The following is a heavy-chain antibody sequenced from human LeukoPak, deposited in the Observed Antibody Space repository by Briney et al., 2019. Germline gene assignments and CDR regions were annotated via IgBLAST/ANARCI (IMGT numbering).Heavy chain of an antibody. CDR2: IYYSGST. CDR3: ARRAALAGTGGYYFDY. Sequence: PSETLSLTCTVSGGSISSSSYYWGWIRQPPGKGLEWIGSIYYSGSTYYNPSLRSRVTISVDTSKNQFSLKLSSVTAADTAVYYCARRAALAGTGGYYFDYWGQGTLVTVSS. V-gene: IGHV4-39*01. CDR1: GGSISSSSYY. J-gene: IGHJ4*02. D-gene: IGHD6-13*01.